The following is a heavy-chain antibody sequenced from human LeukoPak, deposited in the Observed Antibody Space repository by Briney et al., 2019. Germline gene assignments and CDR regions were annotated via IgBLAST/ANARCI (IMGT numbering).Heavy chain of an antibody. V-gene: IGHV3-48*03. CDR1: GFSFSSYW. Sequence: GGSLRLSCAASGFSFSSYWMNWVRQAPGKGLEWVSYISSTGSTIYYADSVKGRFTISRDNARNSLYLQMNSLRAEDTAVYYCARARSSSGSPDAFDIWGQGTMVTVSS. J-gene: IGHJ3*02. CDR3: ARARSSSGSPDAFDI. D-gene: IGHD3-22*01. CDR2: ISSTGSTI.